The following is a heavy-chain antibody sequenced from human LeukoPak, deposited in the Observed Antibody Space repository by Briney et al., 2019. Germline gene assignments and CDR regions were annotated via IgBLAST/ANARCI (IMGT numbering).Heavy chain of an antibody. V-gene: IGHV3-53*01. D-gene: IGHD2-2*01. CDR3: AKSESASWLLDAFDL. Sequence: GGSLRLSCTVSGFSVSAIYLSWVRQVPGKGLQWVSGIYSAGTSFHAESLEGRFTVSRDFSKNILYLQMNSLRGDDTAVYFCAKSESASWLLDAFDLWGQGTMVTVSS. CDR2: IYSAGTS. CDR1: GFSVSAIY. J-gene: IGHJ3*01.